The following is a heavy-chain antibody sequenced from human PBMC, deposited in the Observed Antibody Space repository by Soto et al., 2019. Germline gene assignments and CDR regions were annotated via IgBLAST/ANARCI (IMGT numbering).Heavy chain of an antibody. Sequence: SETLSLTCTVSGGSISSGGYYWSWIRQHPGKGLEWIGYIYYSGSTYYNPSLKSRVTISVDTSKNQFSLKLSSVTAADTAVYYCARGFSITMFRAVSDWFVPWGQGNLVTVS. CDR1: GGSISSGGYY. V-gene: IGHV4-31*03. CDR2: IYYSGST. D-gene: IGHD3-10*01. J-gene: IGHJ5*02. CDR3: ARGFSITMFRAVSDWFVP.